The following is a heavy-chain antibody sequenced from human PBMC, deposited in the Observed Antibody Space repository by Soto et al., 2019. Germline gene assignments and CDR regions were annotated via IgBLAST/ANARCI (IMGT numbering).Heavy chain of an antibody. V-gene: IGHV4-39*02. CDR3: AREAATHFPYYGMDV. D-gene: IGHD6-25*01. Sequence: PSETLSLTCTVSGGSISSSSYYWGWIRQPPGKGPEWIGSIYYSGSTYYNPPLKSRVTISVDTSKNQFSLKLSSVTAADTAVYYCAREAATHFPYYGMDVWGQGTTVTVSS. CDR1: GGSISSSSYY. J-gene: IGHJ6*02. CDR2: IYYSGST.